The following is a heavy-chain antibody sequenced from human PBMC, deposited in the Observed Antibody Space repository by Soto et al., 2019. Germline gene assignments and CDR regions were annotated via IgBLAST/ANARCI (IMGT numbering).Heavy chain of an antibody. J-gene: IGHJ4*02. CDR2: INPNSGGT. CDR3: ARGLDSSGWYDY. V-gene: IGHV1-2*04. Sequence: ASVKVSCKASGYTFTGHYMHWVRQAPGQGLEWMGWINPNSGGTNYAQKFQGWVTMTRDTSISTAYMELSRLRSDDTAVYYCARGLDSSGWYDYWGQGTLVTVSS. CDR1: GYTFTGHY. D-gene: IGHD6-19*01.